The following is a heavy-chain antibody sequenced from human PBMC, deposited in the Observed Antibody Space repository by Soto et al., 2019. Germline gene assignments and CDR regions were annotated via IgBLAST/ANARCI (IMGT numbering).Heavy chain of an antibody. Sequence: GASVKVSCKASGYTFTSYYMHWVRQATGQGLEWMGIINPSGGSTSCAQKFQGRVTMTRDTSTSTVYMELSSLRSEDTAVYYCARVGIPYGDYERKWFDPWGQGTLVTVS. V-gene: IGHV1-46*03. J-gene: IGHJ5*02. CDR2: INPSGGST. CDR3: ARVGIPYGDYERKWFDP. D-gene: IGHD4-17*01. CDR1: GYTFTSYY.